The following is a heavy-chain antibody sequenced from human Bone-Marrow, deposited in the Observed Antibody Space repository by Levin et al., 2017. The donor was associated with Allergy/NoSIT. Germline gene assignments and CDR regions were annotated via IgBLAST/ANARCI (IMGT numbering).Heavy chain of an antibody. CDR2: ISGNGART. CDR1: GFNFGDYT. CDR3: AKDLGAQEDYDFLTGLFDS. V-gene: IGHV3-23*01. D-gene: IGHD3/OR15-3a*01. Sequence: GSLRLSCAASGFNFGDYTMSWVRQAPGKGLEWVGDISGNGARTYYADSVKGRFTISRSNSKNTLYLQMNTLRAEDTALYYCAKDLGAQEDYDFLTGLFDSWGQGTLVTVSS. J-gene: IGHJ4*02.